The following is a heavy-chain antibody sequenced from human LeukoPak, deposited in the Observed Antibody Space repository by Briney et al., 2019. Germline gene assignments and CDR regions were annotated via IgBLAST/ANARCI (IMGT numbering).Heavy chain of an antibody. CDR3: AKMGVVLKIFGVVLRNNWFDP. CDR2: ISGSGGST. CDR1: GFTFNNYA. V-gene: IGHV3-23*01. J-gene: IGHJ5*02. Sequence: GGSLRLSCAASGFTFNNYAMSWVRQAPGKGLEWVSAISGSGGSTYYADSVKGRFTISRDNSKNTLYLQMNSLRAEDTAVYYCAKMGVVLKIFGVVLRNNWFDPWGQGTLVTVSS. D-gene: IGHD3-3*01.